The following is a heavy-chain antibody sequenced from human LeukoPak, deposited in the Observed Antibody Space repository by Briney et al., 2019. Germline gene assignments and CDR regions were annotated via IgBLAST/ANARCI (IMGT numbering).Heavy chain of an antibody. CDR1: GYTFTSYG. CDR2: ISAYNGNT. J-gene: IGHJ4*02. V-gene: IGHV1-18*01. Sequence: GASAKVSCKASGYTFTSYGISWVRQAPGQGLEWMGWISAYNGNTNYAQKLQGRVTMTTDTSTSTAYMELRSLRSDDTAVYYCARAPKTYHGSGSYFFSYWGQGTLVTVSS. D-gene: IGHD3-10*01. CDR3: ARAPKTYHGSGSYFFSY.